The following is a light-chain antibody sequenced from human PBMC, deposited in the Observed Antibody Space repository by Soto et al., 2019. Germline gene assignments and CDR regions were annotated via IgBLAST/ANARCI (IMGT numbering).Light chain of an antibody. CDR3: TSYAGSNIPVV. V-gene: IGLV2-8*01. Sequence: QSALTQPPSASGSPGQSVTISCTGTSSDVGGYNFVSWYQQHPGKAPQLMIYEVSERPSGVPDRFSGSKSRNTASLTVSGLQADDEADYCCTSYAGSNIPVVLGGRSKRTVL. CDR2: EVS. J-gene: IGLJ2*01. CDR1: SSDVGGYNF.